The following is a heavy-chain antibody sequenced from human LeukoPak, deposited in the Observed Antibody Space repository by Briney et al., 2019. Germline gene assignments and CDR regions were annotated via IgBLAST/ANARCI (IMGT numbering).Heavy chain of an antibody. Sequence: GGSLRLSCAASGFTFSDYYMSWIRRAPGKGLEWVANTNQDGSRKKYVDSVRGRFTVSRDNAKNSVYLQMNSLGVEDTAIYYCARDSGWTFDSWGQGTLVTVSS. J-gene: IGHJ4*02. V-gene: IGHV3-7*01. D-gene: IGHD6-19*01. CDR1: GFTFSDYY. CDR3: ARDSGWTFDS. CDR2: TNQDGSRK.